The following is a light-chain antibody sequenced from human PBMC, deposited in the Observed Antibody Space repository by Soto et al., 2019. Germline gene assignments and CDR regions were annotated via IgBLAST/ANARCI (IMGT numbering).Light chain of an antibody. CDR1: QSLLHSDGNTY. J-gene: IGKJ2*01. Sequence: DIVMTQTPLSSPVTLGQPASISCRSSQSLLHSDGNTYLSWLQQRPGQPPRLLIYKISNRLSGVPDRFIGSGAVTDFTLKISRVEADDVGVYYCMQATQYPPYTFGQGTKLEI. V-gene: IGKV2-24*01. CDR2: KIS. CDR3: MQATQYPPYT.